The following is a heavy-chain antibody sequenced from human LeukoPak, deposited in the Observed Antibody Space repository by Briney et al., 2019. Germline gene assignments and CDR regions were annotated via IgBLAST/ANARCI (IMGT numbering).Heavy chain of an antibody. D-gene: IGHD3-3*01. CDR1: GFTFSNFW. Sequence: GGSLRLSCAVSGFTFSNFWMSWVRQAPGKGLEWVANIKQDGSEKHYVDSVKGRFSISRDNTKNSLYLQMSSLRAEDTAVYYCARAMGTSYGFWSGSYTVSYYYYMDVWGKGTTVAVS. J-gene: IGHJ6*03. CDR3: ARAMGTSYGFWSGSYTVSYYYYMDV. CDR2: IKQDGSEK. V-gene: IGHV3-7*01.